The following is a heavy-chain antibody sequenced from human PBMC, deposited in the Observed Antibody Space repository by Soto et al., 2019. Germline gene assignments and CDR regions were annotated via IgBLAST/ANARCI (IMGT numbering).Heavy chain of an antibody. Sequence: EVQLVESGGGLVQPGGSLRLSCAASGFTFSSYDMHWVRQATGKGLEWVSAIGTAGDTYYPGSVKGRFTISRENAKNSVNLQMNSLSAGEPAVYSCSSDLNGDGTYVRGQGTTVTVSS. D-gene: IGHD2-8*01. J-gene: IGHJ6*02. CDR3: SSDLNGDGTYV. V-gene: IGHV3-13*04. CDR1: GFTFSSYD. CDR2: IGTAGDT.